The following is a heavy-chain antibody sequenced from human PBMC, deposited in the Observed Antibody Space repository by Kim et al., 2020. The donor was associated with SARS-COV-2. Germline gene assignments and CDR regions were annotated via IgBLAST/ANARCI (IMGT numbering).Heavy chain of an antibody. Sequence: ASVKVSCKASGYTFTSYGISWVRQAPGQGLEWMGWISAYNGNTNYAQKLQGRVTMTTDTSTSTAYMELRSLRSDDTAVYYCARDRHVDTAMVTHGYWGQGTLVTVSS. D-gene: IGHD5-18*01. CDR1: GYTFTSYG. CDR3: ARDRHVDTAMVTHGY. CDR2: ISAYNGNT. V-gene: IGHV1-18*04. J-gene: IGHJ4*02.